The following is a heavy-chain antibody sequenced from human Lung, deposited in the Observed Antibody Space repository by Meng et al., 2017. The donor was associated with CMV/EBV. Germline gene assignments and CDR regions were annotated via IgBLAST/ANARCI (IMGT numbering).Heavy chain of an antibody. CDR2: ISTSGTTI. CDR3: ARSSGWLTPGGYGMDV. V-gene: IGHV3-48*03. J-gene: IGHJ6*02. D-gene: IGHD2-15*01. Sequence: SLKISXSSSGFTFSSYEMNWVRQAPGKGLEWVAYISTSGTTIYYADSVRGRFTISRDNAKNSLFLQMNSLRAEDTSVYYCARSSGWLTPGGYGMDVWGQGXTVTVSS. CDR1: GFTFSSYE.